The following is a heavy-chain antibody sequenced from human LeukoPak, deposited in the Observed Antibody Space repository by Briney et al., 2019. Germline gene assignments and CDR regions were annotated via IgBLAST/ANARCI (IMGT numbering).Heavy chain of an antibody. CDR1: GYTLTELS. D-gene: IGHD3-22*01. Sequence: GASVKVSCKVSGYTLTELSMHWVRQAPGKGLEWMGGFDPEDGETIYAQKFQGRVTMTEDTSTDTAYMELSSLRSEDTAVYYCATDYLPDSSGYSTFDYWGQGTLVTVSS. CDR3: ATDYLPDSSGYSTFDY. J-gene: IGHJ4*02. CDR2: FDPEDGET. V-gene: IGHV1-24*01.